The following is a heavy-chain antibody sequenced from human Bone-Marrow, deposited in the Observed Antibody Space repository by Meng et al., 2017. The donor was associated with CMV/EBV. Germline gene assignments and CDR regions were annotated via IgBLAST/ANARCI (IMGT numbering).Heavy chain of an antibody. J-gene: IGHJ6*02. V-gene: IGHV3-48*03. CDR3: VREDRYNDNYGFMDV. Sequence: GGSLRLSCVASGFSFSNFEMNWVRQAPGKGLEWLSYISNSGSTRYYADSVKGRFTISRDNAQNSLFLQMNSLRAEDTAIYFCVREDRYNDNYGFMDVWGHGTTVTGSS. D-gene: IGHD3-16*02. CDR1: GFSFSNFE. CDR2: ISNSGSTR.